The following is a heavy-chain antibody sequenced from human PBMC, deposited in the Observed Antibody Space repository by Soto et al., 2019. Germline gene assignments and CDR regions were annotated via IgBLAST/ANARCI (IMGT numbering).Heavy chain of an antibody. J-gene: IGHJ6*02. D-gene: IGHD1-7*01. CDR2: IIPIFGTA. CDR3: ARVNWNYDLGYYYGMDV. CDR1: GGTFSSYS. V-gene: IGHV1-69*13. Sequence: SVKVSCKASGGTFSSYSISWVLQAPGEGLEWMGGIIPIFGTANYAQKFQGRVTITADESTSTAYMELSSLRSEDTAVYYCARVNWNYDLGYYYGMDVWGQGTTVTVSS.